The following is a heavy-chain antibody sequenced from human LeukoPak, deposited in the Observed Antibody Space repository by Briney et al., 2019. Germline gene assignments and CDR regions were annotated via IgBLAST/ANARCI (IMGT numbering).Heavy chain of an antibody. V-gene: IGHV3-23*01. CDR2: ISGSGYDT. CDR1: GFTFSSYS. Sequence: GSLRLSCAASGFTFSSYSMNWVRQAPGKGLEWVSGISGSGYDTYYADSVKGRFTISRDNSKNVVYLQMISLRAEDTAVYYCAKDILYYYGSGSYGGDYWGQGTLVTVSS. J-gene: IGHJ4*02. CDR3: AKDILYYYGSGSYGGDY. D-gene: IGHD3-10*01.